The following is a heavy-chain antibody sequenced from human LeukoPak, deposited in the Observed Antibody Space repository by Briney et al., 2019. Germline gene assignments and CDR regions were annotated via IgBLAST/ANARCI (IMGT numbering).Heavy chain of an antibody. CDR2: ISYDGYNK. Sequence: GGSLRLSCAGPGSTFSNYARHWVRQAPGKGLEWVAVISYDGYNKYYADSVKGRFTISRDNSKNTLYLQMNSLRAEDTAVYYCARVVVPAIHGLDYWGQGTLVTVSS. D-gene: IGHD2-21*02. J-gene: IGHJ4*02. CDR3: ARVVVPAIHGLDY. CDR1: GSTFSNYA. V-gene: IGHV3-30*04.